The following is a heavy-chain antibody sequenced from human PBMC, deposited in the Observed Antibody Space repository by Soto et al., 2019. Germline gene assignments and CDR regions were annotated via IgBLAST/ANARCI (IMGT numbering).Heavy chain of an antibody. V-gene: IGHV4-31*03. Sequence: PSETLSLTCTVSGGSISSGGYYWSWIRQHPGKGLEWIGYIYYSGSTYYNPSLKSRVTISVDTSKNQFSLKLSSVTAADTAVYYCARTYSTPVAFDIWGQGTMVTVSS. CDR1: GGSISSGGYY. CDR3: ARTYSTPVAFDI. J-gene: IGHJ3*02. CDR2: IYYSGST. D-gene: IGHD2-15*01.